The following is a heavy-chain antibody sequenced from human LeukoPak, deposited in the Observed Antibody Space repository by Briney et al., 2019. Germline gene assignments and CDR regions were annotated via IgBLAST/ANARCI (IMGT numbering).Heavy chain of an antibody. D-gene: IGHD1-26*01. CDR3: ARRGGSGRAFDY. CDR2: IYYTGST. V-gene: IGHV4-39*01. J-gene: IGHJ4*02. Sequence: PSETLSLTCSVSGASISGGTYYWGWIRQPPGKGLGWIGSIYYTGSTYDNPSLKSRVTISVDTSKNQFSLKLSSVTAADTAVYYCARRGGSGRAFDYWGQGTLVTVSS. CDR1: GASISGGTYY.